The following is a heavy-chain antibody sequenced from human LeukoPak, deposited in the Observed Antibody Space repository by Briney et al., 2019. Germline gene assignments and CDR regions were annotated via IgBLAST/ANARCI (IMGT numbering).Heavy chain of an antibody. CDR1: GFTVSSDY. CDR2: IYSGGST. J-gene: IGHJ5*02. CDR3: ARNWFDP. Sequence: GGSLRRSCAASGFTVSSDYMSWVRQAPGKGLEWVSVIYSGGSTYYADSVKGRFTISKDESKNTVYLQMDSLRFEDTAMYYCARNWFDPWGQGTLVTVSS. V-gene: IGHV3-53*05.